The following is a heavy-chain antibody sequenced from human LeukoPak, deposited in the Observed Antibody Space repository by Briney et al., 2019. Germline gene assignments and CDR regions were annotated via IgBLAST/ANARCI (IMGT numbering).Heavy chain of an antibody. CDR1: GFAFETYN. Sequence: PGGSLRLSCAASGFAFETYNMNWVRQAPGKGLEWVSSISFLSDHIYYADSVKGRFTISRDNAKNSLYLQMNSLRAEDTAVYYCARDPGVGATTVDYWGQGTLVTVSS. CDR2: ISFLSDHI. J-gene: IGHJ4*02. V-gene: IGHV3-21*01. CDR3: ARDPGVGATTVDY. D-gene: IGHD1-26*01.